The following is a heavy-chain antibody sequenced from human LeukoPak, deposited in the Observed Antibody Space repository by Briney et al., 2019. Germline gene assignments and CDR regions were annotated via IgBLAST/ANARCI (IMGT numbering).Heavy chain of an antibody. CDR3: AKSSYQNESSTSSSSFHYYYYYYMDV. V-gene: IGHV3-23*01. CDR1: GFTFSDYY. D-gene: IGHD2-2*01. CDR2: ISGSGGST. Sequence: GGSLRLSCAASGFTFSDYYMSWIRQAPGKGLERVSAISGSGGSTYYADSVKGRFTISRDNSKNTLYLQMNSLRAEDTAVYYCAKSSYQNESSTSSSSFHYYYYYYMDVWGKGTTVTVSS. J-gene: IGHJ6*03.